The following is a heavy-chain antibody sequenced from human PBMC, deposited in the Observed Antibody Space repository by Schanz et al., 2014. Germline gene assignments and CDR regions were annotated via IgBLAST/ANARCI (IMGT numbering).Heavy chain of an antibody. J-gene: IGHJ4*02. CDR2: ISGDHRNT. V-gene: IGHV3-23*04. CDR1: GFTFSTHA. Sequence: EVQLVESGGGLVQPGGSLRLSCTASGFTFSTHAMSWVRQAPGKGLEWVSSISGDHRNTFYADSVKGRFTISRDNSKNTLYLQMNSLRAEDTGLYFCARGGSGSHYHLDYWGQGTLVTVSS. D-gene: IGHD1-26*01. CDR3: ARGGSGSHYHLDY.